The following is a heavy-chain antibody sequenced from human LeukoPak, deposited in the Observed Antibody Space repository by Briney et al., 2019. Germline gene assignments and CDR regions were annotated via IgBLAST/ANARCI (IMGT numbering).Heavy chain of an antibody. CDR1: GGAISSSSYY. D-gene: IGHD2-2*01. V-gene: IGHV4-39*01. J-gene: IGHJ5*02. CDR3: ARPPAASWGNWFDP. CDR2: IYYSGST. Sequence: SETLSLTCTVSGGAISSSSYYWGWIRQPPGKGLERIGSIYYSGSTYYNPSLKSRVTISVDTSKNQFSLKLSSVTAAHTAVYYCARPPAASWGNWFDPWGQGTLVTVSS.